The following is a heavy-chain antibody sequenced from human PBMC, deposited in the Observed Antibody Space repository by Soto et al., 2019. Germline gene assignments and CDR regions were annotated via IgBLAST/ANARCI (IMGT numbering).Heavy chain of an antibody. CDR1: GFTFSEYY. V-gene: IGHV3-11*01. J-gene: IGHJ4*02. Sequence: GVSLRLSFAASGFTFSEYYMSWIRQAPGKGLEWVSYISSSGSTIYYADSVKGRFTISRDNAKNSLYLQMNSLRAEDTAVYYCAREGHYCSSTSCPDDYWGQGTLVTVSS. CDR2: ISSSGSTI. CDR3: AREGHYCSSTSCPDDY. D-gene: IGHD2-2*01.